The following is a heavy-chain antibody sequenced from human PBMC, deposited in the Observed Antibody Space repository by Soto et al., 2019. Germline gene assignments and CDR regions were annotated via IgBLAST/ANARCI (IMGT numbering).Heavy chain of an antibody. Sequence: WGSLRLSCAASVFTFDDYAMHWCRQAPGKGLEWVSLISWDGGSTYYADSVKGRFTISRDNSKNSLYLQMNSLRAEDTALYYCAKEGITSNIVVVPAAHYGMDVWGQGTTVTVSS. CDR3: AKEGITSNIVVVPAAHYGMDV. CDR1: VFTFDDYA. D-gene: IGHD2-2*01. J-gene: IGHJ6*02. CDR2: ISWDGGST. V-gene: IGHV3-43D*04.